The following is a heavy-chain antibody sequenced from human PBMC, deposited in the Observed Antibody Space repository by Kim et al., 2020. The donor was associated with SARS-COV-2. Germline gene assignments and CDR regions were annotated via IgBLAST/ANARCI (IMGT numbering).Heavy chain of an antibody. V-gene: IGHV1-18*01. CDR1: GYTFTSYG. CDR2: ISAYNGNT. J-gene: IGHJ4*02. CDR3: ARVRVYVWGSYLPDY. D-gene: IGHD3-16*01. Sequence: ASVKVSCKASGYTFTSYGISWVRQAPGQGLEWMGWISAYNGNTNYAQKLQGRVTMTTDTSTSTAYMELRSLRSDDTAVYYCARVRVYVWGSYLPDYWGQGTLVTVSS.